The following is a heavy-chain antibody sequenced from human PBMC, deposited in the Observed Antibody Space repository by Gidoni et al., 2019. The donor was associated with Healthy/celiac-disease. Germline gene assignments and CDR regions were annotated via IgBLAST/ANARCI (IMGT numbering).Heavy chain of an antibody. J-gene: IGHJ3*02. CDR1: GGSISSYY. Sequence: QVQLQESGPGLVKPSETLSLTCTVSGGSISSYYWSWIRQPPGKGLEWIGYIYYSGSTNYNPSLKSRVTISVDTSKNQFSLKLSSVTAADTAVYYCAREGKAGGAFDIWGQGTMVTVSS. V-gene: IGHV4-59*01. D-gene: IGHD3-10*01. CDR3: AREGKAGGAFDI. CDR2: IYYSGST.